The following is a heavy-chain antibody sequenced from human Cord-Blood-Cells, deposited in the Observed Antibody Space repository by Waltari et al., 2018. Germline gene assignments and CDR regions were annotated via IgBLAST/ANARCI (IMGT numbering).Heavy chain of an antibody. J-gene: IGHJ4*02. CDR3: ARDHGGFDY. CDR2: INSDGSST. V-gene: IGHV3-74*01. CDR1: GFTFSSYC. Sequence: EVQLVESGGGVVQPGGYMRLSCAASGFTFSSYCMHWVRQAPWKGLVWVSRINSDGSSTSYADSGTGRFTISRDNAKNTLYLQMNSLRAEDTAVYYCARDHGGFDYWGQGTLVTVSS. D-gene: IGHD3-16*01.